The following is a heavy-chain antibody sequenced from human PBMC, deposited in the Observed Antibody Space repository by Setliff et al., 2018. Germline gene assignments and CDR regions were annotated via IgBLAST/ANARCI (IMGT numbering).Heavy chain of an antibody. CDR1: GYSISSGYI. V-gene: IGHV4-38-2*02. D-gene: IGHD2-21*02. Sequence: SETLSLTCTVSGYSISSGYIWGWIRQPPGKGLEWVGNIGHTGSINYNPSLKSRLTISRDTSKNQVSLKLNSVTATDPAVYYCARDLGHGGDSDYWGQGILVTVSS. CDR3: ARDLGHGGDSDY. J-gene: IGHJ4*02. CDR2: IGHTGSI.